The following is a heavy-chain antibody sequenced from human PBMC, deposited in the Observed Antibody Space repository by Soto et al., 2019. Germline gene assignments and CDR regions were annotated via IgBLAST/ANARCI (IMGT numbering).Heavy chain of an antibody. D-gene: IGHD4-17*01. CDR2: VSGTGGSA. J-gene: IGHJ4*02. CDR3: ERGSAYSEYGLEY. CDR1: GFTFSSYA. V-gene: IGHV3-23*01. Sequence: GGSLRLSCAASGFTFSSYAMTWVRQAPGKGLEWVSGVSGTGGSAYYADSVKGRFTISRDKSTNTLYLHMNSLRAEDTAVYYWERGSAYSEYGLEYWGQGTLVTVSS.